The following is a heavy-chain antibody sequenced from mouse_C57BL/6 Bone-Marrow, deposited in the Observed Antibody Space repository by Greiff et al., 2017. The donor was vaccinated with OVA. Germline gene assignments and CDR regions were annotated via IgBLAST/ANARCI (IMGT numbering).Heavy chain of an antibody. J-gene: IGHJ1*03. D-gene: IGHD1-1*01. CDR1: GFTFSDYG. CDR3: GRRTVVATDFDV. V-gene: IGHV5-17*01. Sequence: EVQRVESGGGLVKPGGSLKLSCAASGFTFSDYGMHWVRQAPEKGLEWVAYISSGSSTIYYADTVKGRFTISRDNAKNTLFLQMTSLGCEDTGRYYCGRRTVVATDFDVWGTGTTVTVAS. CDR2: ISSGSSTI.